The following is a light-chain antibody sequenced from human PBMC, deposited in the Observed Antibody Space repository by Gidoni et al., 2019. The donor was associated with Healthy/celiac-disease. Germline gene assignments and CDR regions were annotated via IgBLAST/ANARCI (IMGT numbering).Light chain of an antibody. Sequence: EIVLTQSPATLSLSPGERATLSCRASQSVSSYLAWYQQKPGQAPRLLIYDASNRATGITARFSGSGYGTDFTLTISSLEPEDCAVYYCQQRSNWPPGYTFGQGTKLEIK. CDR2: DAS. J-gene: IGKJ2*01. V-gene: IGKV3-11*01. CDR1: QSVSSY. CDR3: QQRSNWPPGYT.